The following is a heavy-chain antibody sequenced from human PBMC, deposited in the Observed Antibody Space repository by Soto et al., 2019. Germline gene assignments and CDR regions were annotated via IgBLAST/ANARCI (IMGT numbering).Heavy chain of an antibody. J-gene: IGHJ4*02. D-gene: IGHD1-1*01. Sequence: PSETLSLTCAVSGGSISSGDYSWGWIRQPPGKGLEWIGYIYHSGSTYYNPSLKSRVTISVDRSKNQFSLKLSSVTAADTAVYYCAKDRPRRTSGYFFDYWGQGTPVTVSS. CDR1: GGSISSGDYS. V-gene: IGHV4-30-2*01. CDR2: IYHSGST. CDR3: AKDRPRRTSGYFFDY.